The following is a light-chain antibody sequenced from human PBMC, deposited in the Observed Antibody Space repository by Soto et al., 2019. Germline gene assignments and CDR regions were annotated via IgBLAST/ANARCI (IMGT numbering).Light chain of an antibody. Sequence: QSALTQPASVSGSPGQSITISCTGTSSDVGGYNYVSWYQQHPGKAPKLMIYDVSNRPSGVSNRFYGSKSGNTASLTISGLQAEDEADYYCSSYTSSSHYVFGPGTKVTVL. CDR2: DVS. V-gene: IGLV2-14*01. CDR3: SSYTSSSHYV. J-gene: IGLJ1*01. CDR1: SSDVGGYNY.